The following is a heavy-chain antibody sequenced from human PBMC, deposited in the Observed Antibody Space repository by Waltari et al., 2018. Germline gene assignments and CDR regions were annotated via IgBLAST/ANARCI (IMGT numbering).Heavy chain of an antibody. CDR3: ARTYDSDGYYYVPTDY. J-gene: IGHJ4*02. V-gene: IGHV3-48*03. CDR1: GFAFRSYE. Sequence: EVQLVESGGTSVQPGGSLRLSCEAYGFAFRSYEVSWVRQAPGKGLEWVSHISSSGGSIYYSVSVKGRFTISRDNAKNSLYLQMNNRRVEDTAVYYCARTYDSDGYYYVPTDYWGRGTRVTVSS. D-gene: IGHD3-22*01. CDR2: ISSSGGSI.